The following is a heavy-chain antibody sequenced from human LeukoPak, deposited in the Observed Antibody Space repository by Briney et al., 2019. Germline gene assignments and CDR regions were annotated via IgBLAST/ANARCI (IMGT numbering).Heavy chain of an antibody. CDR1: GFTFSSYG. CDR3: ARTYYYDSSGYYRDY. CDR2: IWYDGSEK. D-gene: IGHD3-22*01. J-gene: IGHJ4*02. V-gene: IGHV3-33*03. Sequence: PGGSLRLSCAASGFTFSSYGMHWVRQAPGKGLDWVAVIWYDGSEKYYADSVKGRFTVSRDNAKNSLYLQMNSLRAEDTAVYYCARTYYYDSSGYYRDYWGQGTLVTVSS.